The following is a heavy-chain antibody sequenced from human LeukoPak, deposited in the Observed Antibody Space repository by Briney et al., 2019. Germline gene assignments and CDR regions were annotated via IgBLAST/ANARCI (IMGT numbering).Heavy chain of an antibody. CDR2: INAGHGNT. CDR3: ARGAGFAEPLPEY. Sequence: ASVKISCKASGYTFTSYAIQWVRQAPGQRLEWMGWINAGHGNTKYSQNFQGRVTITRDTSASTAYMELSSLRSEDTAVYYCARGAGFAEPLPEYWGQGTLLTV. J-gene: IGHJ4*02. V-gene: IGHV1-3*01. CDR1: GYTFTSYA. D-gene: IGHD1-14*01.